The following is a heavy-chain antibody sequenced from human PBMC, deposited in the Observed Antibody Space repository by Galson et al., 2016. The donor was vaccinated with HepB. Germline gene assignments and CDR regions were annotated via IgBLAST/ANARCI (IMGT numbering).Heavy chain of an antibody. Sequence: SVKVSCKVSGNSLAELFIHWVRLAPGKGLEWMGGFDPEDGETTYAQKFQGRVSMTEDTTTDTGYMELSSLRYAYTAVYYCATVGSYTTSSQYYYYYFGMDVWGKGTTVTVSS. D-gene: IGHD3-10*01. V-gene: IGHV1-24*01. CDR2: FDPEDGET. J-gene: IGHJ6*04. CDR1: GNSLAELF. CDR3: ATVGSYTTSSQYYYYYFGMDV.